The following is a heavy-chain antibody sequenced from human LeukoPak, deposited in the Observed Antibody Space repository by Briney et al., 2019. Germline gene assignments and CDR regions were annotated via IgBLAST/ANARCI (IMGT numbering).Heavy chain of an antibody. Sequence: GESLKISYKGSGYSFTSYWIGWVRQMPGKGLEWMGIIYPGDSDTRYSPSFQGQVTISVDKSISTAYLQWSSLKASDTAMYYCTRVVPAAILRPSFDPWGQGTLVTVSS. J-gene: IGHJ5*02. CDR3: TRVVPAAILRPSFDP. D-gene: IGHD2-2*02. V-gene: IGHV5-51*01. CDR2: IYPGDSDT. CDR1: GYSFTSYW.